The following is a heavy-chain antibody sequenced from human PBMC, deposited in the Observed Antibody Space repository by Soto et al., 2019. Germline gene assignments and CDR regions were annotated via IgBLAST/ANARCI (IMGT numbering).Heavy chain of an antibody. D-gene: IGHD3-16*01. CDR1: GGSTSSDNY. J-gene: IGHJ4*02. CDR2: IYYSGNT. CDR3: AREGGESSDGLYYFDS. Sequence: QVQLQESGPGLVKPSQTLSLTCTVSGGSTSSDNYWSWIRQPPGKGLEGIGHIYYSGNTDYNPSLTSRLAISIDTSKNQFSLKLSSVTAADTAVYFCAREGGESSDGLYYFDSWGQGSLVTVSS. V-gene: IGHV4-30-4*01.